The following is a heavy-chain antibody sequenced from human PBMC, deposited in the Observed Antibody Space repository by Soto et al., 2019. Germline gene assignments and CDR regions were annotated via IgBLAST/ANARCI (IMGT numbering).Heavy chain of an antibody. J-gene: IGHJ4*02. CDR2: ISYDGSNK. V-gene: IGHV3-30-3*01. D-gene: IGHD3-10*01. CDR3: ASQFGEGDY. Sequence: QVQLVESGGGVVQPGRSLRLSCAASGFTFSSYAMHWVRQAPGKGLEWVAVISYDGSNKYYADSVKGRFTISRDNSKNTLYLQMNSLRAEDTAVYYCASQFGEGDYWGQGTRVTFSS. CDR1: GFTFSSYA.